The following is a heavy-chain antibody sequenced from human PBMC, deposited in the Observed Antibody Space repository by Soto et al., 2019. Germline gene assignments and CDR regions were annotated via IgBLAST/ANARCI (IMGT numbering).Heavy chain of an antibody. V-gene: IGHV1-24*01. CDR2: FDPEDGET. D-gene: IGHD2-2*01. CDR3: ATARKEDIVVVPAAIDYYYYYMDV. J-gene: IGHJ6*03. CDR1: GYTLTELS. Sequence: ASVKVSCKVSGYTLTELSMHWVRQAPGKGLEWMGGFDPEDGETIYAQKFQGRVTMTEDTSTDTAYMELSSLRSEDTAVYYCATARKEDIVVVPAAIDYYYYYMDVWGKGTTVTVSS.